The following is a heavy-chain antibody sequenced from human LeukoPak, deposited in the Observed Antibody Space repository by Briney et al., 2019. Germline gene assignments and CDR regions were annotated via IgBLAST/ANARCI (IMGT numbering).Heavy chain of an antibody. CDR3: ARGTPWFDP. CDR1: GGTFSSYA. Sequence: ASVKVSCKASGGTFSSYAISWLRQAPGQGPEWMGWINPKTGGTHFAQDFQARVTMTSDTSVSTAYLELSSLKSDDTAVYYCARGTPWFDPWGQGTLVTVSS. CDR2: INPKTGGT. V-gene: IGHV1-2*02. J-gene: IGHJ5*02.